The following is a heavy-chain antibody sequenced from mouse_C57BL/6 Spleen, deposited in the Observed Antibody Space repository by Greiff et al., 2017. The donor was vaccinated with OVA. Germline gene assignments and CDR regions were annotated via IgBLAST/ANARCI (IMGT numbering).Heavy chain of an antibody. CDR2: IYPGDGDT. D-gene: IGHD2-2*01. J-gene: IGHJ4*01. V-gene: IGHV1-80*01. CDR1: GYAFSGYW. Sequence: AGAERGGRGGGGKRGGRAGGYAFSGYWMNWVKQWPGKGLEWIGQIYPGDGDTNYNGKFKGKATLTADKSSSTAYMQLSSLTSEDSAVYFCARMGYDGGYYAMDYWGQGTSVTVSS. CDR3: ARMGYDGGYYAMDY.